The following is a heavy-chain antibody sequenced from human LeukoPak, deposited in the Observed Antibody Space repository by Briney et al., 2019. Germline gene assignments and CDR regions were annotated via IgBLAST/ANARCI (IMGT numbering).Heavy chain of an antibody. Sequence: GRSLRLSCAASGFTFSSYGMHWVRQAPGKGLEWVAVISYDGSNKYYADSVKGRFTISRDNSKNTLYLQMNSLRAEDTAVYYCAKGRMSPYSSSWYYLDYWGQGTLVTVSS. CDR3: AKGRMSPYSSSWYYLDY. V-gene: IGHV3-30*18. CDR2: ISYDGSNK. D-gene: IGHD6-13*01. CDR1: GFTFSSYG. J-gene: IGHJ4*02.